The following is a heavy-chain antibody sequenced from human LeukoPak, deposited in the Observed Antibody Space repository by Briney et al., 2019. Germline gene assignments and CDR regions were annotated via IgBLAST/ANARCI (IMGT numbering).Heavy chain of an antibody. CDR2: IYYSGST. D-gene: IGHD3-22*01. Sequence: PSETLSLTCTVSGGSINSYYWSWIRQPPGKGLEWIGYIYYSGSTNYNPSLKSRVAISVDTSKNQFSLKLSSVTAADTAVYYCARGAPYYCDSSGYLFDYWGQGTLVTVSS. CDR3: ARGAPYYCDSSGYLFDY. CDR1: GGSINSYY. J-gene: IGHJ4*02. V-gene: IGHV4-59*01.